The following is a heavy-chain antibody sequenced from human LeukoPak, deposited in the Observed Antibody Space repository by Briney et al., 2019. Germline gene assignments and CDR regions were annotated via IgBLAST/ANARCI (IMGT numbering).Heavy chain of an antibody. V-gene: IGHV1-8*01. CDR2: MKSNNGHT. D-gene: IGHD7-27*01. Sequence: GGSVKVSCKASGYTFTSFDFNWVRQATGQGLEWMGWMKSNNGHTGYAQKFQGRVTMTRYTSISTAYMELSSLTFEDTAVYYCARGPPNWGMVGYWGQGTLVTVSS. CDR3: ARGPPNWGMVGY. J-gene: IGHJ4*02. CDR1: GYTFTSFD.